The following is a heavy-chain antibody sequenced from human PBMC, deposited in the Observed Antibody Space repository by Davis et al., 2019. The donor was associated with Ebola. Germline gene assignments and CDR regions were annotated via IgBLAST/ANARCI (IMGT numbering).Heavy chain of an antibody. Sequence: SVRGRFTISRDNAKNSLYLQMNSLRAEDTAVYFCARLTTVTVDYWGQGTLVTVSS. D-gene: IGHD4-17*01. J-gene: IGHJ4*02. V-gene: IGHV3-21*01. CDR3: ARLTTVTVDY.